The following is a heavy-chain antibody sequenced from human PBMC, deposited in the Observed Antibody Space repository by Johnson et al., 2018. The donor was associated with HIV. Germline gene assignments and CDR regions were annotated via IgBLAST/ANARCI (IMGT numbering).Heavy chain of an antibody. J-gene: IGHJ3*02. CDR2: SRNKANSYTT. CDR3: ARDFGYSSGWYRDDAFDI. V-gene: IGHV3-72*01. Sequence: EVQLVESGGGLVKPGGSLRLSCVGSGFTFSDHYMDWVRQAPGKGLEWVGRSRNKANSYTTEYAASVKGRFTISRDDSKNSLYLQMNSLRAEDTAVYYCARDFGYSSGWYRDDAFDIWGQGTMVTVSS. D-gene: IGHD6-19*01. CDR1: GFTFSDHY.